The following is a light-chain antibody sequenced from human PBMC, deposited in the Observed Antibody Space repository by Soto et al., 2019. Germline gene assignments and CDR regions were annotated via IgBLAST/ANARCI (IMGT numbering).Light chain of an antibody. J-gene: IGKJ3*01. CDR2: GAS. Sequence: EIVLTQSPGTLSLSPGERATLSCRASQSVSSSYLAWYQQKPGQAPRLLIYGASGMATGIPDRFSGSGSGTDFTLTMSRLEPEEFAVYYCQQYGSSPLTFGPETKVAIK. CDR1: QSVSSSY. CDR3: QQYGSSPLT. V-gene: IGKV3-20*01.